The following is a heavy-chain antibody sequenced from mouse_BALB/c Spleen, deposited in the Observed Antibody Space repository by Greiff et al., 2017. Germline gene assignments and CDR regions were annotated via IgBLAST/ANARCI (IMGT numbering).Heavy chain of an antibody. V-gene: IGHV1S56*01. CDR3: ARGDYYGSSWAMDY. CDR1: GYTFTSYY. Sequence: QVQLQQSGPELVKPGASVRISCKASGYTFTSYYIHWVKQRPGQGLEWIGWIYPGNVNTKYNEKFKGKATLTADKSSSTAYMQLSSLTSEDSAVYFCARGDYYGSSWAMDYWGQGTSVTVSS. D-gene: IGHD1-1*01. J-gene: IGHJ4*01. CDR2: IYPGNVNT.